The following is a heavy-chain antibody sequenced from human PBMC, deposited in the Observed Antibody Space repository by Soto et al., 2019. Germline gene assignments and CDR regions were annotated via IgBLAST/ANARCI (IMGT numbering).Heavy chain of an antibody. D-gene: IGHD2-21*01. J-gene: IGHJ3*02. CDR3: ARDRGDSDAFDI. Sequence: SETLSLTCTVSGVSISSYYWSWIRQPPGKGLEWIGYIYYSGSTNYNPSLKSRVTISVDTSKNQFSLKLSSVTAADTAVYYCARDRGDSDAFDIWGQGTMVTVS. CDR1: GVSISSYY. V-gene: IGHV4-59*01. CDR2: IYYSGST.